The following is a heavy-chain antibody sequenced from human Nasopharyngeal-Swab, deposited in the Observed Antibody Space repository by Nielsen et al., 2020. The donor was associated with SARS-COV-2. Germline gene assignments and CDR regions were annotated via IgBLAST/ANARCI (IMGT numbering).Heavy chain of an antibody. J-gene: IGHJ5*02. V-gene: IGHV4-59*01. D-gene: IGHD3-3*01. CDR1: GGSISSYY. Sequence: SETLSLTCTVSGGSISSYYWSWIRQPPGKGLEWIGYIHYSGSTNYNPSLKSRVTISVDTSKNQFSLKLSSVTAADTAVYYCARGINYDFWSGYYRISYNWFDPWGQGTLVTVSS. CDR3: ARGINYDFWSGYYRISYNWFDP. CDR2: IHYSGST.